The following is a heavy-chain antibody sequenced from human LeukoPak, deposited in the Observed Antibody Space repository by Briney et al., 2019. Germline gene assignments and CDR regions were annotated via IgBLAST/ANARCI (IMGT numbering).Heavy chain of an antibody. CDR2: IRYDGSNK. CDR1: GFTFSSYG. D-gene: IGHD6-19*01. CDR3: ARIFSSAWGELGY. V-gene: IGHV3-30*02. J-gene: IGHJ4*02. Sequence: GGSLRLSCAASGFTFSSYGMHWVRQAPGPGLEWVAFIRYDGSNKYYADSVKGRFTISRDNSKNTLYLQMNSLRAEDTAVYYCARIFSSAWGELGYWGQGTLVTVSS.